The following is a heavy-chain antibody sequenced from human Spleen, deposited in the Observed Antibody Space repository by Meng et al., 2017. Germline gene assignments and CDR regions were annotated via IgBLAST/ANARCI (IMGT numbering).Heavy chain of an antibody. CDR1: GGSISSGGYY. D-gene: IGHD5-24*01. J-gene: IGHJ4*02. CDR3: AVSRDGYNFDH. Sequence: QLQLQESGPGLVKPSQTLSLTCTVSGGSISSGGYYWSWIRQHPGKGLEWIGYIYSGGATYYNPSLKSRLTISVDTSKNQCSLKLSSVTAADTAVYYCAVSRDGYNFDHWGQGTLVTVSS. V-gene: IGHV4-31*03. CDR2: IYSGGAT.